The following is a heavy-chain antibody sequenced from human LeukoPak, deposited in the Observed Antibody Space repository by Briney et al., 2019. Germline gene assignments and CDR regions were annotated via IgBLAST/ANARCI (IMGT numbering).Heavy chain of an antibody. CDR2: IYSGGST. D-gene: IGHD1-26*01. J-gene: IGHJ5*02. CDR1: GFTVSSNY. CDR3: AKARLLWDPGWFDP. Sequence: GGSLRLSCAASGFTVSSNYMSWVRQAPGKGLEWVSVIYSGGSTYYADSVKGRFTISRDNSKNTLYLQMNSLRAEDTAVYYCAKARLLWDPGWFDPWGQGTLVTVSS. V-gene: IGHV3-53*01.